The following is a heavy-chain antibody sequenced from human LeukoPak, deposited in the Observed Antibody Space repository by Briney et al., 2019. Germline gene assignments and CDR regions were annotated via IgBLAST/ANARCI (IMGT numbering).Heavy chain of an antibody. D-gene: IGHD3-10*01. J-gene: IGHJ4*02. Sequence: PSETLSLTCTVSGGSVSSSSYSWVWIRQPPGKGLEWIGSIYYSGSTYYDPSLKSRVTISVDTSKNQFSLKLSSVTAADTAVYYCASQIVGLENYYNFDYWGQGTLVTVSS. CDR2: IYYSGST. V-gene: IGHV4-39*01. CDR3: ASQIVGLENYYNFDY. CDR1: GGSVSSSSYS.